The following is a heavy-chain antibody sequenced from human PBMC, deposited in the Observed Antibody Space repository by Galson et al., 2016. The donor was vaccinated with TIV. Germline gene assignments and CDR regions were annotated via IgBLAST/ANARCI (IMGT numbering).Heavy chain of an antibody. CDR3: ARDNANFPRALDY. V-gene: IGHV4-59*01. Sequence: ETLSLTCTVSGGSISSYFWSWIRQPPGKGLEWIGNIYCTGTTNSNPSLKSRVTISGDISKNQFSLKLRSVTAAGTAVYYCARDNANFPRALDYWGQGTLVTVSS. CDR2: IYCTGTT. CDR1: GGSISSYF. D-gene: IGHD2-8*01. J-gene: IGHJ4*02.